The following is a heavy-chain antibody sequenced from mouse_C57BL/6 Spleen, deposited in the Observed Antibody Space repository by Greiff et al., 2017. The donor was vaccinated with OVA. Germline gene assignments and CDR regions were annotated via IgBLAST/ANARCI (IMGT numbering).Heavy chain of an antibody. CDR2: IDPETGGT. CDR1: GYTFTDYE. CDR3: MMVTFDY. J-gene: IGHJ2*01. V-gene: IGHV1-15*01. D-gene: IGHD2-1*01. Sequence: QVQLKQSGAELVRPGASVTLSCKASGYTFTDYEMHWVQQTPVHGLEWIGAIDPETGGTAYNQKFKGKAILTADKSSSTAYMELRSLTSEDSAVYYCMMVTFDYWGQGTTLTVSS.